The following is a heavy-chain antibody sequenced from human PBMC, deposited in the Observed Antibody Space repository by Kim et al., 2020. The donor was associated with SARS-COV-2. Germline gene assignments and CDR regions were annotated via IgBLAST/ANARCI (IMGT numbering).Heavy chain of an antibody. CDR1: GGSITTTVYS. Sequence: SETLSLTCSVSGGSITTTVYSWGWIRQPPGKGLEWIGSVSYSGRSPYNPSLRSRVTTSLDRSKNQFSLKLTSVTAADTVNYYCVRSFQQQVADPWGHGT. D-gene: IGHD6-13*01. CDR3: VRSFQQQVADP. CDR2: VSYSGRS. J-gene: IGHJ5*02. V-gene: IGHV4-39*07.